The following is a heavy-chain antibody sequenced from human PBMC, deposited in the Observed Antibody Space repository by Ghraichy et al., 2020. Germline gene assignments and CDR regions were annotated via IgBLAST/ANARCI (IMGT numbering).Heavy chain of an antibody. CDR3: ARQPRVSGYGSGSYYWEDY. CDR2: IYYSGST. Sequence: SETLSLTCTVSGGSISSSSYYWGWIRQPPGKGLEWIGSIYYSGSTYYNPSLKSRVTISVDTSKNQFSLKLSSVTAADTAVYYCARQPRVSGYGSGSYYWEDYWGQGTLVTVSS. CDR1: GGSISSSSYY. J-gene: IGHJ4*02. D-gene: IGHD3-10*01. V-gene: IGHV4-39*01.